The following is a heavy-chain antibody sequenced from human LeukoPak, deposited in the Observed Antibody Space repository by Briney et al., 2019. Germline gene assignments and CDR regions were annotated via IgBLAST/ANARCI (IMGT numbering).Heavy chain of an antibody. D-gene: IGHD1-20*01. CDR1: GGSFSGYY. Sequence: SETLSLTCAVYGGSFSGYYWSWIRQPPGKGLEWIGEINHSGSTNYNPSLKSRVTISVDTSKNQFSLKLSSVTAADTAVYYCASVPRDGITGTTPYSYWGQGTLVTASS. J-gene: IGHJ4*02. V-gene: IGHV4-34*01. CDR3: ASVPRDGITGTTPYSY. CDR2: INHSGST.